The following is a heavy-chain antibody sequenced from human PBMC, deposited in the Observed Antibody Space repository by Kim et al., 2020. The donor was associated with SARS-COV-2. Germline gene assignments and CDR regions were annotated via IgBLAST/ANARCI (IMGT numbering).Heavy chain of an antibody. CDR2: IYYSGST. Sequence: SETLSLTCTVSGGSISSSSYYWGWIRQPPGKGLEWIGSIYYSGSTYYNPSLKSRVTISVDTSKNQFSLKLSSVTAADTAVYYCARHPSSKSGWYFRWGQGTLVTVSS. CDR3: ARHPSSKSGWYFR. V-gene: IGHV4-39*01. J-gene: IGHJ4*02. CDR1: GGSISSSSYY. D-gene: IGHD6-19*01.